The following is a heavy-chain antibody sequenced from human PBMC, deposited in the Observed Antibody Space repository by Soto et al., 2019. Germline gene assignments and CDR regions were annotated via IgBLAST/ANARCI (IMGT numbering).Heavy chain of an antibody. CDR3: AREVAVGDHDAFEI. V-gene: IGHV1-69*08. Sequence: QVQLVQSGAEVKKPGSSVKVSCKASGGTFSNYTVSWVRQAPGQGLEWMGRIIPILGIGNYAQKFQGRVTIIADRSTSTAYMELSSLRSEDTAIYFCAREVAVGDHDAFEIWGQGTTVTVAS. CDR1: GGTFSNYT. CDR2: IIPILGIG. J-gene: IGHJ3*02. D-gene: IGHD2-21*01.